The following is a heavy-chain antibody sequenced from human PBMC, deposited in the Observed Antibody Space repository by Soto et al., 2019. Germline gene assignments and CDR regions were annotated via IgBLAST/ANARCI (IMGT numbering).Heavy chain of an antibody. V-gene: IGHV5-51*01. CDR3: ARRGRDLYAIDI. CDR2: VYPGDSDT. CDR1: GYRFTNSW. Sequence: EVQLVQSGAEVKKPGETLKISCKGSGYRFTNSWIGWVRQMPGKGLEWLGSVYPGDSDTTYCPSFQGRVTISADKSISTAYLQWGGLKASDTAIYYCARRGRDLYAIDIWGQGTLVTVSS. J-gene: IGHJ3*02.